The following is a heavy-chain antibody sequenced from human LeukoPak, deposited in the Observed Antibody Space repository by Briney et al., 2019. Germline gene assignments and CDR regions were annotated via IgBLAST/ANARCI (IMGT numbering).Heavy chain of an antibody. CDR2: ISYDGSNK. CDR1: GFTVSSYA. CDR3: ARVPPYNNSWTYYYYHMDV. V-gene: IGHV3-30*04. J-gene: IGHJ6*03. D-gene: IGHD6-13*01. Sequence: GGSLRLSCAASGFTVSSYAMHWVRQAPGQGLEWVAVISYDGSNKYYADSVKGRFTISRDNSKNTMYLQMNGLRAEDTALYYCARVPPYNNSWTYYYYHMDVWGKGTTVTVSS.